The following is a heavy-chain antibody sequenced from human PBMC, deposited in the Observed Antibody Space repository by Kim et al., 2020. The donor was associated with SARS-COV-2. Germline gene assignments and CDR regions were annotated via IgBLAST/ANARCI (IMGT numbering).Heavy chain of an antibody. J-gene: IGHJ4*02. CDR2: DDK. Sequence: DDKRYSPSLKSRLTITKDTSKNQVVLTMANMDPVDTATYYCADRTVTTDYWGQGTLVTVSS. CDR3: ADRTVTTDY. V-gene: IGHV2-5*01. D-gene: IGHD4-4*01.